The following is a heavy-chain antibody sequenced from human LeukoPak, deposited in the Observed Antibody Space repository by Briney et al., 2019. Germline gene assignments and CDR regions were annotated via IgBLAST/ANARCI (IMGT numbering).Heavy chain of an antibody. D-gene: IGHD1-26*01. CDR3: ARASVGSYFSDY. J-gene: IGHJ4*02. CDR2: ISGSSSFM. CDR1: GFSFSSYP. Sequence: PGGALRLSCAASGFSFSSYPMNWVRQAPGKGLEWVSSISGSSSFMYYADSVKGRFTISRDNAKNSLYLQMNSLRAEDTAVYYCARASVGSYFSDYWGQGTLVTVSS. V-gene: IGHV3-21*01.